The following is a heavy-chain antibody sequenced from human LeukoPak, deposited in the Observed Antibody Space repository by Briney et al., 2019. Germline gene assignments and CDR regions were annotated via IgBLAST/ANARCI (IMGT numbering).Heavy chain of an antibody. D-gene: IGHD6-19*01. CDR3: AKEGIAVAGTTYYGMDV. CDR2: IRYDGSNK. V-gene: IGHV3-30*02. CDR1: GFTFSSYG. J-gene: IGHJ6*02. Sequence: PGGSLRLSCAASGFTFSSYGMHWVRQAPGKGLEWVAFIRYDGSNKYYADSVKGRFTISRDNSKNTLYLQMNSLRAEDTAVYYCAKEGIAVAGTTYYGMDVRGQGTTVTVSS.